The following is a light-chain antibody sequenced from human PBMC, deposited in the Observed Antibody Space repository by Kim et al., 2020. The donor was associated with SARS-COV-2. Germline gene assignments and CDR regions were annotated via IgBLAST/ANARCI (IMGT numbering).Light chain of an antibody. CDR3: MQGTHWPFS. CDR2: KVS. Sequence: PASISCRSSHSLGYSDGNIYVNSFHQRPCHSPRRLIYKVSNRDAGVPVGFSGSGSGTDFTLQISRVEAGDVGVYYCMQGTHWPFSFGPGTKVDIK. CDR1: HSLGYSDGNIY. V-gene: IGKV2-30*01. J-gene: IGKJ3*01.